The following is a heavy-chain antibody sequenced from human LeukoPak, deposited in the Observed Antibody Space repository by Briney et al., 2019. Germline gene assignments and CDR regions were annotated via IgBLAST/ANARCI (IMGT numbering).Heavy chain of an antibody. CDR1: GGSISSYY. D-gene: IGHD2-2*01. J-gene: IGHJ6*03. CDR3: ARVVYCSSTSCYYYYYYYMDV. Sequence: SETLSLTCTVSGGSISSYYWGWIRQPPGKGLEWIGSIYYSGSTYYNPSLKSRVTISVDTSKNQFSLKLSSVTAADTAVYYCARVVYCSSTSCYYYYYYYMDVWGKGTTVTVSS. CDR2: IYYSGST. V-gene: IGHV4-39*07.